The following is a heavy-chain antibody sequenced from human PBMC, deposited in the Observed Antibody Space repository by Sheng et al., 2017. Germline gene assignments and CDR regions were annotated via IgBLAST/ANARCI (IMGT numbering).Heavy chain of an antibody. Sequence: QVQLQQWGAGLLKPSETLSLTCAVYGGSFSGYYWSWIRQPPGKGLEWIGEINHSGSTNYNPSLKSRVTISVDTSKNQFSLKLSSVTAADTAVYYCARRGAADPLGGNNDYWGQGTLVTVSS. CDR3: ARRGAADPLGGNNDY. D-gene: IGHD6-13*01. CDR1: GGSFSGYY. V-gene: IGHV4-34*01. J-gene: IGHJ4*02. CDR2: INHSGST.